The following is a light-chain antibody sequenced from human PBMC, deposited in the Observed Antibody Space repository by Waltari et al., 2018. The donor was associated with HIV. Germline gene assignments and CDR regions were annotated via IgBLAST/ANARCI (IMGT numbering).Light chain of an antibody. CDR1: QSLLHGRGFYC. Sequence: DIVMTQSPLALPVTPGEAASIACRSSQSLLHGRGFYCLDWYLQQPGQPPQLLIYLGSNRASGVSDRFSGSGSGTDFTLEISKVEPEDVGVYFCMQSLQTPLTFGGGTKVE. CDR2: LGS. V-gene: IGKV2-28*01. CDR3: MQSLQTPLT. J-gene: IGKJ4*01.